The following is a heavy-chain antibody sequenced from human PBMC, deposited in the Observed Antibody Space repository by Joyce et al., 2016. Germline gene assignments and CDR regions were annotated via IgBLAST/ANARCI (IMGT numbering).Heavy chain of an antibody. Sequence: QLVESGGGVVQPGRSLRLSCSASGFLLSEYAMHWVRQVPGKWLEGVSLISDDGNKKYYADAVKGRFTISRDSSRKMVFLQMNDLRAEDTAVYYCAKEGAAFCGGDCYQDFWGQGTLVTVSS. J-gene: IGHJ4*02. CDR1: GFLLSEYA. V-gene: IGHV3-30*18. CDR2: ISDDGNKK. D-gene: IGHD2-21*02. CDR3: AKEGAAFCGGDCYQDF.